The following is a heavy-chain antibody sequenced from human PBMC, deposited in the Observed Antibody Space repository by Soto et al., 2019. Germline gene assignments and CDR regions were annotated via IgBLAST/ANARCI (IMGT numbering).Heavy chain of an antibody. D-gene: IGHD3-9*01. J-gene: IGHJ4*02. V-gene: IGHV4-39*01. CDR3: ARQQRVDWLLLYDY. CDR1: GGSISSSSYY. Sequence: SETLSLTCTVSGGSISSSSYYWGRIRQPPGKGLEWIGSIYYSGSTYYNPSLKSRVTISVDTSKNQFSLKLSSVTAADTAVYYCARQQRVDWLLLYDYWGQGTLVTVSS. CDR2: IYYSGST.